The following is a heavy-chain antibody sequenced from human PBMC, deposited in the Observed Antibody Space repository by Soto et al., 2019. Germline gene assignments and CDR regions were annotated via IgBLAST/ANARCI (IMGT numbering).Heavy chain of an antibody. CDR2: IWYDGSNK. CDR3: ARTSYGDYVLIDY. D-gene: IGHD4-17*01. CDR1: GFTFSSYG. J-gene: IGHJ4*02. V-gene: IGHV3-33*01. Sequence: PGGSLRLSCAASGFTFSSYGMHWVRQAPGKGLEWVAVIWYDGSNKYYADSVKGRFTISRDNSKNTLYLQMNSLRAEDTAVYYCARTSYGDYVLIDYWGQGTLVTVSS.